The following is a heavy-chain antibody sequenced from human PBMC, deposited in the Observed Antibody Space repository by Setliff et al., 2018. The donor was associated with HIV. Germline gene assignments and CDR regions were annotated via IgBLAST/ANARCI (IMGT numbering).Heavy chain of an antibody. Sequence: GGSLRLSCAASGFTFSTYWMHWVRQAPGKGLVWVSRIKSDGSSTSYADSVKGRFTISRDNAKNTLYLQMNSLTVEDTAVYYCARDPHGDHVGMHDAFEIWGQGTMVTVSS. J-gene: IGHJ3*02. CDR2: IKSDGSST. CDR3: ARDPHGDHVGMHDAFEI. CDR1: GFTFSTYW. V-gene: IGHV3-74*01. D-gene: IGHD3-16*01.